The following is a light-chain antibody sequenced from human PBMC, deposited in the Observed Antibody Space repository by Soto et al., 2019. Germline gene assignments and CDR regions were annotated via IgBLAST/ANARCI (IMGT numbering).Light chain of an antibody. V-gene: IGKV3-15*01. CDR1: QSVSSN. J-gene: IGKJ4*01. CDR2: GAS. Sequence: IVLTQSPGTLSLSPGERATLSCRASQSVSSNLAWYQQKPGQAPRFLIYGASTRATGIPARFSGSGSGTEFTLTISSLQSEDFAVYYCQQYDNWPLTFGGGTKVDI. CDR3: QQYDNWPLT.